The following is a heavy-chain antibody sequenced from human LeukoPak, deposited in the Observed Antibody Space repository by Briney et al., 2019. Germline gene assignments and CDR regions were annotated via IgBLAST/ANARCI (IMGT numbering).Heavy chain of an antibody. V-gene: IGHV3-7*03. J-gene: IGHJ6*02. CDR1: GFTFSGYW. Sequence: GGSLRLSCAASGFTFSGYWMSWVRQAPGKGLEWVASINHNGNVNYYVDSVKGRFTISRDNAKNSLYLQMSNLRAEDTAVYFCARGGGLDVWGQGATVTVSS. CDR3: ARGGGLDV. CDR2: INHNGNVN. D-gene: IGHD3-16*01.